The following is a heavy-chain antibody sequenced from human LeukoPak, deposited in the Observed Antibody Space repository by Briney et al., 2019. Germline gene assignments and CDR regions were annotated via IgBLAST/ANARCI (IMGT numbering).Heavy chain of an antibody. D-gene: IGHD3-10*01. J-gene: IGHJ4*02. V-gene: IGHV1-8*02. CDR2: MNPNSGNT. Sequence: GSSVKVSCKASGGTFSSYAISWVRQAPGQGLEWMGWMNPNSGNTGYAQKFQGRVTMTRNTSISTAYMELSSLRSEDTAVYYCARFKYYYGSGSDYWGQGTLVTVSS. CDR3: ARFKYYYGSGSDY. CDR1: GGTFSSYA.